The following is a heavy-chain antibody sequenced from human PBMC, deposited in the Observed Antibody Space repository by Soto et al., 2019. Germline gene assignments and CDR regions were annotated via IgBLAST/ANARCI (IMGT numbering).Heavy chain of an antibody. D-gene: IGHD2-8*01. V-gene: IGHV1-58*01. CDR2: IAVGSGYT. J-gene: IGHJ4*02. CDR1: GFTFTSSA. Sequence: SVKVSCKASGFTFTSSAFQCVRQARGQRLEWIGWIAVGSGYTNYAQRFQDRVTLTRDMSTATTYMELSRLTSEDTAIYYCAADATAWQQMVPSDYWGQGTLVTVS. CDR3: AADATAWQQMVPSDY.